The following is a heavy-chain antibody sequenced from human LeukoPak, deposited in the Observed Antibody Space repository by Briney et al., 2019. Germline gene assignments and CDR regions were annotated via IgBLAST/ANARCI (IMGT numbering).Heavy chain of an antibody. V-gene: IGHV4-34*01. Sequence: SETLSLTCAVYGGSFSGYYWSWIRQPPGKGLEWIEEINHSGSTNYNPSLKSRVTISVDTSKNQFSLKLSSVTAADTAVYYCARMIDDYGDSVDYWGQGTLVTVSS. J-gene: IGHJ4*02. CDR3: ARMIDDYGDSVDY. D-gene: IGHD4-17*01. CDR1: GGSFSGYY. CDR2: INHSGST.